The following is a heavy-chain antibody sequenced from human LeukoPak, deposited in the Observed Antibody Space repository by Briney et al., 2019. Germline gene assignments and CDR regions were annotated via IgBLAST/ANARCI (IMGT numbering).Heavy chain of an antibody. Sequence: GGSLRLSCAASGFTFSSYAMHWVSQAPGKGLEYVSAISSNGGTTYYASSVEGRFTISRDNSKNTLYLQMGGLRAEDMAVYYCARDREMASFFDAFDIWGQGTMVTVSS. CDR1: GFTFSSYA. J-gene: IGHJ3*02. CDR3: ARDREMASFFDAFDI. CDR2: ISSNGGTT. D-gene: IGHD5-24*01. V-gene: IGHV3-64*01.